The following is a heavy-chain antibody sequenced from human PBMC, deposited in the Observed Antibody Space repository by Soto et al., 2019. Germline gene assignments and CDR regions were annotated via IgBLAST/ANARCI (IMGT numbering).Heavy chain of an antibody. V-gene: IGHV1-24*01. D-gene: IGHD3-16*01. CDR2: FDPEDGET. CDR1: GYTLTELS. CDR3: ATTMITFGGAYVNWFDP. J-gene: IGHJ5*02. Sequence: ASVKVSCKVSGYTLTELSMHWVRQAPGKGLEWMGGFDPEDGETIYAQKFQGRVTMTEDTSTDTAYMELSSLRSEDTAVYYCATTMITFGGAYVNWFDPWGQGTLVTVSS.